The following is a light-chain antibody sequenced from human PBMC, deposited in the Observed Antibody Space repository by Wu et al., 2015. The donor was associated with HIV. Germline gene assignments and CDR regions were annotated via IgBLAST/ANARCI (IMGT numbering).Light chain of an antibody. V-gene: IGKV1-16*01. CDR3: QQYISYSAWT. CDR2: AAS. Sequence: IQLTQSPSALSASVGDRVTITCRASQGIHNYLAWFQQQPGKAPKPLIYAASTLQSGVPSRFSGSGYGAEFTLTITSLQPDDFATYYCQQYISYSAWTFGLGTEGGNQT. CDR1: QGIHNY. J-gene: IGKJ1*01.